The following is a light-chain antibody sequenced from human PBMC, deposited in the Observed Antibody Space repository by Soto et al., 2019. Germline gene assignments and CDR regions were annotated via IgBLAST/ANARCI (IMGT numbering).Light chain of an antibody. CDR3: QSYDSSLSAL. J-gene: IGLJ3*02. V-gene: IGLV1-40*01. CDR1: SSNIGGGYD. CDR2: GNS. Sequence: QSVLTQPPSVSGAPGQRVTISCTGSSSNIGGGYDVHWYQQLPGTAPKLLIYGNSNRPSGVPDRFSGPKSGTSASLAITGLQAEDEADYYCQSYDSSLSALFGGGTKLTVL.